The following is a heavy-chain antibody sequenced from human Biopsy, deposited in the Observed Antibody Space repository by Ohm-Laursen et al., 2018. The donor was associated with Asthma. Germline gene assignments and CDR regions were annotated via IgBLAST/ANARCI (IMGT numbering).Heavy chain of an antibody. CDR1: GGTFSSNS. J-gene: IGHJ6*02. Sequence: SVKVSCKASGGTFSSNSISWVRQAPGQGLEWMGGLIPVLGTPDHAQMFEGRVTITADESTSTAYMELSSLRSDDTAVYYCAREVLWFGESTNPGGMDVWGQGTTVTVSS. CDR2: LIPVLGTP. D-gene: IGHD3-10*01. V-gene: IGHV1-69*13. CDR3: AREVLWFGESTNPGGMDV.